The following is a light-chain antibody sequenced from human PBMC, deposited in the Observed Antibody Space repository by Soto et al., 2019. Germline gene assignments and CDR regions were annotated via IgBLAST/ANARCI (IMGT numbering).Light chain of an antibody. CDR1: QSVRSSY. Sequence: EIVLTQSPGSLSLSPGEIATLSCRASQSVRSSYLAWYQHKPGQAPSLLIYGASSRATGIPARFSGSGSGTEFTLTISSLQSEDFAVYYCQQYNNWPPATFGQGTRLEIK. V-gene: IGKV3-15*01. CDR2: GAS. CDR3: QQYNNWPPAT. J-gene: IGKJ5*01.